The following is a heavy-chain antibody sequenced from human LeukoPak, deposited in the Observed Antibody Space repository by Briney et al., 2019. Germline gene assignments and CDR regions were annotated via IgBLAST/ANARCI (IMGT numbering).Heavy chain of an antibody. CDR3: ARDYGYYDSSGHYCDY. D-gene: IGHD3-22*01. CDR1: GGTFSSYA. V-gene: IGHV1-69*13. CDR2: IIPIFATA. Sequence: SVKVSCKASGGTFSSYAISWVRQAPGQGLEWMGGIIPIFATANYAQKFQGRVTVTADESTSTAYMELSSLRSEDTAVYYCARDYGYYDSSGHYCDYWGQGTLVSVSS. J-gene: IGHJ4*02.